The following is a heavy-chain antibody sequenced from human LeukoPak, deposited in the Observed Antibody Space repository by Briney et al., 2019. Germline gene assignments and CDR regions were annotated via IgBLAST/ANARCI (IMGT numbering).Heavy chain of an antibody. D-gene: IGHD6-19*01. Sequence: GGSLRLSWAASGFTFSSYSMNWVRQAPAKGLEWVSSISSSSYIYYADSVKGRFTVSRDNAQNSLYLQMNSLRAEDTAVYYCAREAVAAYPGAFDIWGQGTMVTVSS. J-gene: IGHJ3*02. CDR1: GFTFSSYS. V-gene: IGHV3-21*01. CDR3: AREAVAAYPGAFDI. CDR2: ISSSSYI.